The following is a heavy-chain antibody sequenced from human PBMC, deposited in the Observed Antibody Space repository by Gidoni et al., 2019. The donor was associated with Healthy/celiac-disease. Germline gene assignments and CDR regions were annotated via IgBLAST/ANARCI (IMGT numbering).Heavy chain of an antibody. J-gene: IGHJ6*03. CDR1: GFTFSSYA. CDR2: ISGSGGST. Sequence: EVQLLESGGGLVQPGGSLRLSCAASGFTFSSYAMSWVRQAPGKGLEWVSAISGSGGSTYYADSVKGRFTISRDNSKNTLYLQMNSLRAEDTAVYYCAKTPPRGSWSIDYYYMDVWGKGTTVTVSS. D-gene: IGHD6-13*01. V-gene: IGHV3-23*01. CDR3: AKTPPRGSWSIDYYYMDV.